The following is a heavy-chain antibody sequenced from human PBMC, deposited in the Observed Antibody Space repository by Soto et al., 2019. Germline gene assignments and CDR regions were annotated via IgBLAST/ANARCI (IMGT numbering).Heavy chain of an antibody. V-gene: IGHV4-31*03. Sequence: QVQLQESGPGLVKPSQTLSLTCTVSGGSISSGGYYWSWIRQHPGKGLERIGYIYYSGSTYYNPSLKSRVTISVDTSKNQFSLKLSSVTAEDTAVYYCARDSYCSSTSCYMYAFAIWGQGTMVTVSS. J-gene: IGHJ3*02. CDR3: ARDSYCSSTSCYMYAFAI. CDR2: IYYSGST. CDR1: GGSISSGGYY. D-gene: IGHD2-2*02.